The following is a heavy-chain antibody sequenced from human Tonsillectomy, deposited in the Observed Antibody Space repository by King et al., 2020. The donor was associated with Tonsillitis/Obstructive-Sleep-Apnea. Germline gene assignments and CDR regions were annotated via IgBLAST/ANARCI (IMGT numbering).Heavy chain of an antibody. CDR3: AKDLNSYYYYMDV. CDR2: ISWDSGSI. CDR1: GFTFDDYA. Sequence: VQLVESGGGLVQPGRSLRLSCAASGFTFDDYAMHWVRQAPGKGLEWVSDISWDSGSIAYADSVKGRFTISRNNAKNSLYLQMNSLRAEDTALYYCAKDLNSYYYYMDVWGKGTTVTVSS. J-gene: IGHJ6*03. V-gene: IGHV3-9*01.